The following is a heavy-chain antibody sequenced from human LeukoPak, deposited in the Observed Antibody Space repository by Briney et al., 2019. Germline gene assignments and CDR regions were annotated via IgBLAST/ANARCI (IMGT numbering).Heavy chain of an antibody. CDR3: ARDPLGLNYFDY. J-gene: IGHJ4*02. CDR2: IYYSGST. CDR1: GGSVSSNIYY. Sequence: SETLSLTCTVSGGSVSSNIYYWNWIRQPPGKGLEWIGYIYYSGSTNYNPSLKSRVTISVDTSKNQFSLRLSSVAAADTAVYYCARDPLGLNYFDYWGQGTLVTVSS. V-gene: IGHV4-61*01.